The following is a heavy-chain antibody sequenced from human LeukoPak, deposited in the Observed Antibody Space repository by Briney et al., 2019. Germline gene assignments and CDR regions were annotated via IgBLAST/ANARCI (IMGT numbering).Heavy chain of an antibody. J-gene: IGHJ5*02. D-gene: IGHD3-22*01. CDR1: GGSISSYS. CDR2: IYYSGST. CDR3: AREREGYDSSGYYSYNWFDP. V-gene: IGHV4-59*01. Sequence: SSETLSLTCTVSGGSISSYSWSWIRQPPGKGREWIGSIYYSGSTNYNPSLKSRVTISVDTSKNQFSLKLSSVTAADTAVYYCAREREGYDSSGYYSYNWFDPWGQGTLVTVSS.